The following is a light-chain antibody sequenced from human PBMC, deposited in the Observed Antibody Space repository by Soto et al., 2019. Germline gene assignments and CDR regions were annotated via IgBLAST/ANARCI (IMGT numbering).Light chain of an antibody. Sequence: QAVVTQEPSLTVSPGGTVTLTCGSSTGAVTNGHYPYWFQQKPGQAPRTLIYDTTNRHSWTPARFSGSLLGGKAALTLSGAQTEDEAEYYCLLSSNGPYVLGTGTKLTVL. J-gene: IGLJ1*01. CDR2: DTT. CDR1: TGAVTNGHY. CDR3: LLSSNGPYV. V-gene: IGLV7-46*01.